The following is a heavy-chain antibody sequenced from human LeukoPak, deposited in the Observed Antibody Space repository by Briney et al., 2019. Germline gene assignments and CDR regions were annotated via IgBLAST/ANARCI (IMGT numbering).Heavy chain of an antibody. CDR3: ARNSGYEADVPGTSAWFDP. J-gene: IGHJ5*02. CDR1: GDSISNYY. V-gene: IGHV4-4*07. D-gene: IGHD5-12*01. CDR2: IYIIGST. Sequence: SETLTLTCTVSGDSISNYYWSWIRQPAGKGLEWIGRIYIIGSTDYNPSLKRRVSMSLDTSKNQFSLKLTSVTAADTAVYYCARNSGYEADVPGTSAWFDPWGQGTPVTVSS.